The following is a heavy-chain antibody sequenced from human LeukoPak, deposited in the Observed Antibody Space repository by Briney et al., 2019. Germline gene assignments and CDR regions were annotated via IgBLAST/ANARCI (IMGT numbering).Heavy chain of an antibody. J-gene: IGHJ3*02. CDR2: INPSGGST. CDR1: GYTFTSYY. Sequence: EASVTVSCKASGYTFTSYYMHWVRQAPGQGLEWMGIINPSGGSTSYAQKFQGRVTMTRDTSTSTVYMELSSLRSEDTAVYYCARDNGPFAFDIWGQGTMVTVSS. V-gene: IGHV1-46*01. CDR3: ARDNGPFAFDI.